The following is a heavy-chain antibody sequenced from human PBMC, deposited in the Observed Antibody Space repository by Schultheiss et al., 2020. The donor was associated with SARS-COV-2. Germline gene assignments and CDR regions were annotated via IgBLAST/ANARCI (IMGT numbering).Heavy chain of an antibody. D-gene: IGHD6-13*01. Sequence: GGSLRLSCAGSGFIVSSNYMTWVRQAPGKGLEWVSMINSDDNTYYADSVKGRFTISRDNSKNTLYLQMNSLRAEDTAVYYCARGSPLSSWYIHWGQGTLVTVSS. CDR3: ARGSPLSSWYIH. CDR1: GFIVSSNY. J-gene: IGHJ4*02. CDR2: INSDDNT. V-gene: IGHV3-53*01.